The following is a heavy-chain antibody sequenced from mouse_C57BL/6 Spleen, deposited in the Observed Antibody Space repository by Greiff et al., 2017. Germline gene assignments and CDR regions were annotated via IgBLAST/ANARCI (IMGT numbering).Heavy chain of an antibody. CDR3: ARHADEGYFDV. Sequence: EVQRVESGGDLVKPGGSLKLSCAASGFTFSSYGMSWVRQTPDKRLEWVATISSGGSYTYYPDSVKGRFTISRDNAKNTLYLQMSSLKSEDTAMYYWARHADEGYFDVWGTGTTVTVSS. CDR2: ISSGGSYT. J-gene: IGHJ1*03. CDR1: GFTFSSYG. V-gene: IGHV5-6*01.